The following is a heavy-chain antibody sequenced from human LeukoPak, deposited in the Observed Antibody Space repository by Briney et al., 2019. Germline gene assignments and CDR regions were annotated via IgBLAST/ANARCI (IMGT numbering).Heavy chain of an antibody. D-gene: IGHD5-18*01. CDR2: ISYDGSNK. CDR1: GFTFSSYA. V-gene: IGHV3-30-3*01. J-gene: IGHJ4*02. Sequence: GRSLRLSCAASGFTFSSYAMHWVRQAPGRGLEWVAVISYDGSNKYYADSVKGRFTISRDNSKNTLYLQMNSLRDEDTALYYCVTDTSMGGLFDYWGQGTLVTVSS. CDR3: VTDTSMGGLFDY.